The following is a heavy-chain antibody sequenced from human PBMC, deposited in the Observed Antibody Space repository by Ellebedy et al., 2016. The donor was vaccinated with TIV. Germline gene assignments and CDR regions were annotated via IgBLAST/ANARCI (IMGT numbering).Heavy chain of an antibody. D-gene: IGHD1-26*01. V-gene: IGHV1-18*01. Sequence: ASVKVSXKASGYTFTSYGISWVRQAPGQGLEWMGWISAYNGNTNYAQKLQGRVTMTTDTSTSTAYMELRSLRSDDTAVYYCAREQGGSYPYAFDIWGQGTMVTVSS. CDR3: AREQGGSYPYAFDI. CDR1: GYTFTSYG. CDR2: ISAYNGNT. J-gene: IGHJ3*02.